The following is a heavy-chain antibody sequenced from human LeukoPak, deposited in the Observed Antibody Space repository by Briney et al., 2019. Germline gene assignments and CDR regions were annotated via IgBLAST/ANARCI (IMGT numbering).Heavy chain of an antibody. CDR3: ARAGSGSSGSWFDP. J-gene: IGHJ5*02. CDR1: GGSISSYY. Sequence: PSETLSLTRTVSGGSISSYYWSWIRQPPGKGLEWIGYIYYSGSTNYNPSLKSRVTISVDTSKNQFSLKLSSVTAADTAVYYCARAGSGSSGSWFDPWGQGTLVTVSS. V-gene: IGHV4-59*01. D-gene: IGHD1-26*01. CDR2: IYYSGST.